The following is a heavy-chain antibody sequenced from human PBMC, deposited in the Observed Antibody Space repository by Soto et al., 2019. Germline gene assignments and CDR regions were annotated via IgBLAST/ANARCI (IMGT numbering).Heavy chain of an antibody. Sequence: GASVKVSCKASGYTFTGYYMHWVRQAPGQGLEWMGWINPNSGGTNYAQKFQGWVTMTRDTSISTAYMELSRLRSDDTAVYYCARGREILYYDFWSGYYSDYYYGMDVWGQGTTVTVSS. D-gene: IGHD3-3*01. J-gene: IGHJ6*02. CDR3: ARGREILYYDFWSGYYSDYYYGMDV. CDR1: GYTFTGYY. CDR2: INPNSGGT. V-gene: IGHV1-2*04.